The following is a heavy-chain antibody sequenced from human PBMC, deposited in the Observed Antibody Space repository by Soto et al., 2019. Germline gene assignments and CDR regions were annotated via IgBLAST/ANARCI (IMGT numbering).Heavy chain of an antibody. CDR2: IYYTGST. J-gene: IGHJ4*02. V-gene: IGHV4-59*01. Sequence: SETLSLTCTVSGGSISSYYWSWFRLPPGKGLEWIGNIYYTGSTNYNPSLKNRVTISIDTSKNQFSLKLSSVTTADTAVYYCKSSKRSGWFDYWGQGTLVTVSS. CDR3: KSSKRSGWFDY. D-gene: IGHD6-19*01. CDR1: GGSISSYY.